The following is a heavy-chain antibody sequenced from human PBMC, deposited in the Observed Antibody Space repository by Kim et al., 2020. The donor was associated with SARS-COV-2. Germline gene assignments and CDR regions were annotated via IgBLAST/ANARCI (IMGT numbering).Heavy chain of an antibody. CDR1: GFSLTTSGMC. J-gene: IGHJ4*02. Sequence: SGPTLVNPTQTLTLTCTFSGFSLTTSGMCVSWIRQPPGRALEWLARIDWDDDTYYSTSLKTRLTISKDTSKNQVVLTMTNMDPEDTATYYCARIRCPCYRTSCQAAYLDYWGQGTLVTVSS. CDR2: IDWDDDT. D-gene: IGHD2-2*01. V-gene: IGHV2-70*11. CDR3: ARIRCPCYRTSCQAAYLDY.